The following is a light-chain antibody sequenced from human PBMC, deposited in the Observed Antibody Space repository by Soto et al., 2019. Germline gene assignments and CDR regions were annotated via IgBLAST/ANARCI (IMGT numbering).Light chain of an antibody. CDR3: AAWDDSLSGFYV. CDR1: SSNIGSNY. J-gene: IGLJ1*01. Sequence: QSVLTQPPSASGTPGQRVTISCSGSSSNIGSNYVYWYQQLPGTAPKLLIYRNNQRPSGVPDRFSGSKPGTSAPLAISGLRSEDEADYYCAAWDDSLSGFYVFGTGTKVTVL. V-gene: IGLV1-47*01. CDR2: RNN.